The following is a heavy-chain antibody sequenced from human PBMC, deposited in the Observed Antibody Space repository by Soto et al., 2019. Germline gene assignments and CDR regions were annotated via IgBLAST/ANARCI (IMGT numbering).Heavy chain of an antibody. CDR1: GFTFSSYA. CDR3: FVQNYDFWSGYYSGWFGP. V-gene: IGHV3-23*01. J-gene: IGHJ5*02. CDR2: ISGSGGST. Sequence: EVQLLESGGGLVQPGGSLRLSCAASGFTFSSYAMSWVRQAPGKGLEWVSAISGSGGSTYYADSVQGRFGISSDNSKNTLYLQMHSVRAEDTAVYYCFVQNYDFWSGYYSGWFGPWGQGTLVTVSS. D-gene: IGHD3-3*01.